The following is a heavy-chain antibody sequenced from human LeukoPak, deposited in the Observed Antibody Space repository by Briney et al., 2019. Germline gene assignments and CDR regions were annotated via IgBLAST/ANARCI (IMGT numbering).Heavy chain of an antibody. V-gene: IGHV1-69*10. J-gene: IGHJ4*02. CDR1: GGTFISYA. D-gene: IGHD3-16*01. CDR3: ARGYDYVWGNTYDY. Sequence: SVKVSCKASGGTFISYAIRWVRQAPGQGQEWMGGIIPIFGIANYAQKFQGIVTITADKSTSTAYMELSSLRSEDTAVYYCARGYDYVWGNTYDYWGQGTLVTVSS. CDR2: IIPIFGIA.